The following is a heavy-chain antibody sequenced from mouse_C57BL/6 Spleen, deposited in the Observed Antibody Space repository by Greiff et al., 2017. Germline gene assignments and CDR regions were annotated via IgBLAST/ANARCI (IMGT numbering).Heavy chain of an antibody. V-gene: IGHV1-4*01. Sequence: VKLMESGAELARPGASVKMSCKASGYTFTSYTMHWVKQRPGQGLEWIGYINPSSGYTKYNQKFKDKATLTADKSSSTAYMQLSSLTSEDSAVYYCARGYSNPPCTMDYWGQGTSVTVSS. CDR3: ARGYSNPPCTMDY. CDR2: INPSSGYT. CDR1: GYTFTSYT. D-gene: IGHD2-5*01. J-gene: IGHJ4*01.